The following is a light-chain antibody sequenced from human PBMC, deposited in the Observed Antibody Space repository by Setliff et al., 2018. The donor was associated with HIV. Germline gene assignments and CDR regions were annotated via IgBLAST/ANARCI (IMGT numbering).Light chain of an antibody. Sequence: QSALTQAASVSGSPGQSITISCTGTSSDIGAYNYVSWYQQHPGKAPRLIIYDVVTRPSGVSDRFSGSKSGSTASLTISGLQAEDEADYFCSSYTSGSTWVFGGGTKVTVL. CDR3: SSYTSGSTWV. V-gene: IGLV2-14*03. J-gene: IGLJ3*02. CDR2: DVV. CDR1: SSDIGAYNY.